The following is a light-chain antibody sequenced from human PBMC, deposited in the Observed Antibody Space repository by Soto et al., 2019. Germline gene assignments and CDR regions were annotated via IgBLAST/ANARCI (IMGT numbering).Light chain of an antibody. CDR3: CSYAGSYTVV. CDR2: DVS. CDR1: SSDVGVYND. V-gene: IGLV2-11*01. Sequence: QSALTQPRSVSGSPGQSVTISCTGTSSDVGVYNDVSWYQQHPGKAPKHMIYDVSKRPSGVPDRFSGSKSGNTASLTIAGLQAEDEADYYCCSYAGSYTVVFGGGTQLTVL. J-gene: IGLJ2*01.